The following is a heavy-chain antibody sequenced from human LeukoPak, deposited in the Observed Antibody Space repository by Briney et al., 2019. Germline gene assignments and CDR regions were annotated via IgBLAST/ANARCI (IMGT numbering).Heavy chain of an antibody. Sequence: PGGSLRLSCAASGFTVSSNDMSWVRQAPGKGLEWVSVICSGGSTYYADSVKGRFTISRDNSKNTLYLQMNSLRAEDTAVYYCARSKNPYYDSSGYYFNLIPPFDYWGQGTLVTVSS. CDR2: ICSGGST. V-gene: IGHV3-53*01. CDR1: GFTVSSND. J-gene: IGHJ4*02. CDR3: ARSKNPYYDSSGYYFNLIPPFDY. D-gene: IGHD3-22*01.